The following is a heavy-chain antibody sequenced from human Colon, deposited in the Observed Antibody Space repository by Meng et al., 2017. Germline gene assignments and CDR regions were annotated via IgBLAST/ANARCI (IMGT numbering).Heavy chain of an antibody. V-gene: IGHV4-61*01. D-gene: IGHD3-10*01. CDR3: ARFYGSGTFEVHDY. CDR1: GGSVSSASYY. CDR2: IHYSGSR. Sequence: QVQLPESGPVLVRPSQTLSLSCNGSGGSVSSASYYWSWIRQPPGKGLEWIGLIHYSGSRNYNPSLKSRVTMSVDTSKNQVSLRLTSVTAADTAVYYCARFYGSGTFEVHDYWGQGTLVTVSS. J-gene: IGHJ4*02.